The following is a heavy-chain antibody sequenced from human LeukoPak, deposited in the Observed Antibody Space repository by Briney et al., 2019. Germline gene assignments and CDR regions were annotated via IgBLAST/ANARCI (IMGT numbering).Heavy chain of an antibody. CDR2: IRSKAYGGTT. D-gene: IGHD3-3*01. J-gene: IGHJ5*02. V-gene: IGHV3-49*03. CDR1: GFIFGDYA. Sequence: GGSLRLSCTATGFIFGDYAMSWFRQAPGKGLEGVGFIRSKAYGGTTEYAASVKGRFTISRDDSKSIAYLQMNSLKTEDTAVYYCTRVGQYYDFWSGYPSWFDPWGQGTLVTVSS. CDR3: TRVGQYYDFWSGYPSWFDP.